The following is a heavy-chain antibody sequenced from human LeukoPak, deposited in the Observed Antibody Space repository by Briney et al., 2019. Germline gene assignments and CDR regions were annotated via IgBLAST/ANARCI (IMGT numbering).Heavy chain of an antibody. CDR2: MSYSGSS. CDR1: GGSISSYY. D-gene: IGHD3-22*01. J-gene: IGHJ4*02. CDR3: ARDGYSDSSGYDYPPSV. V-gene: IGHV4-59*01. Sequence: TSETLSLTCTVPGGSISSYYWSWIRQPPGKGLEWIGYMSYSGSSNYNPSLRSRVTISVDASKKQFSLKLSSVTAADTAVYYCARDGYSDSSGYDYPPSVWGQGTLVTVSS.